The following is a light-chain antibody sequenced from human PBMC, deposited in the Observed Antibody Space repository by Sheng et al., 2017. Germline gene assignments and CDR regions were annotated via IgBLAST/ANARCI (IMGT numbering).Light chain of an antibody. CDR1: QSISSW. V-gene: IGKV1-5*03. CDR3: QQSYSSPFT. Sequence: DIQMTQSPSTLSASVGDRVTITCRASQSISSWLAWYQQKPGKAPKLLIYKASSLESGVPLSFSGSGSGTDFTLTISSLQPEDYATYYCQQSYSSPFTFGPGTKVDIK. J-gene: IGKJ3*01. CDR2: KAS.